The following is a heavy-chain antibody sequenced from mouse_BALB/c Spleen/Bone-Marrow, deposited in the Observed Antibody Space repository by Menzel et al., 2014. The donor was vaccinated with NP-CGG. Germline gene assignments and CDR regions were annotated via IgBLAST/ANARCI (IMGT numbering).Heavy chain of an antibody. CDR1: GYAFTSYN. V-gene: IGHV1S135*01. CDR2: IDPYNGGS. D-gene: IGHD2-13*01. J-gene: IGHJ3*01. Sequence: EVQGVESGPELVKPGASVKVSCKASGYAFTSYNIYWVKQSHGKSLEWIGYIDPYNGGSNYNRKFKGKATLTVDKSSSTAYMHLNSLTSEDSAVYYCARDGDYSWFAYWGQRTLVTVSA. CDR3: ARDGDYSWFAY.